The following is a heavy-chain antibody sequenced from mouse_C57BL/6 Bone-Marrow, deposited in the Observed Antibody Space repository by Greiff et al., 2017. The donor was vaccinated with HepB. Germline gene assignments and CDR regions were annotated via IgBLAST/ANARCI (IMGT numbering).Heavy chain of an antibody. CDR2: IHPNSGST. J-gene: IGHJ2*01. Sequence: VQLQQPGAELVKPGASVKLSCKASGYTFTSYWMHWVKQRPGQGLEWIGMIHPNSGSTNYNEKLKSKATLTVDKSSSTAYMQLSSLTSEDSAGYYCGGNPDFDYWGQGTTLTVSS. V-gene: IGHV1-64*01. CDR3: GGNPDFDY. CDR1: GYTFTSYW.